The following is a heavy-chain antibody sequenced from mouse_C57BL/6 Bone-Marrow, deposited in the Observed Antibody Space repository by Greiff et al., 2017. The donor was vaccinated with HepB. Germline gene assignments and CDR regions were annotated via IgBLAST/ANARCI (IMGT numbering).Heavy chain of an antibody. D-gene: IGHD1-1*01. CDR2: INYDGSST. J-gene: IGHJ4*01. Sequence: EVMLVESEGGLVQPGSSMKLSCTASGFTFSDYYMAWVRQVPEKGLEWVANINYDGSSTYYLDSLKSRFIISRDNAKNILYLQMSSLKSEDTATYYCAREDYGSTMDYWGQGTSGTGSS. CDR3: AREDYGSTMDY. V-gene: IGHV5-16*01. CDR1: GFTFSDYY.